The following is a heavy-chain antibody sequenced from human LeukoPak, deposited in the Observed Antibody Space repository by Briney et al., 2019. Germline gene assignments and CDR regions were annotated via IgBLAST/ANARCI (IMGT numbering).Heavy chain of an antibody. CDR2: ISYDGSNK. J-gene: IGHJ4*02. CDR1: GFTFSSYG. D-gene: IGHD3-10*01. Sequence: GRSLRLSCAASGFTFSSYGMHWVRQAPGKGLEWVAVISYDGSNKYYADSVKGRFTISRDNSKNTLYLQMNSLRAEDTAVYYCAKDEYYGSGSYDIPFDYWGQGTLVTVSS. V-gene: IGHV3-30*18. CDR3: AKDEYYGSGSYDIPFDY.